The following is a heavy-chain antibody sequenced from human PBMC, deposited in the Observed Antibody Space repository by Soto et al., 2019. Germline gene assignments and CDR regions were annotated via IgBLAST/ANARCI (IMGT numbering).Heavy chain of an antibody. CDR3: ARMTPDASGLFDY. Sequence: FGPTLVNPTQTLTLTCTVSGFSLTSSQMRVNWIRQPPGKALEWLARVDWDDDKFYSPSLKTRLTIFKDSSRNQVVLIMTNMDPVDTATYYCARMTPDASGLFDYWGQGTLVTVSS. V-gene: IGHV2-70*04. CDR2: VDWDDDK. D-gene: IGHD2-15*01. J-gene: IGHJ4*02. CDR1: GFSLTSSQMR.